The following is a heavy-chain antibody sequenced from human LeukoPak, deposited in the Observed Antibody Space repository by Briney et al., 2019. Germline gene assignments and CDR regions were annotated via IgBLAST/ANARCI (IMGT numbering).Heavy chain of an antibody. CDR1: GYSTSSAYY. J-gene: IGHJ4*02. CDR2: IYHTGST. D-gene: IGHD3-16*02. CDR3: ARDKDDYVWGTYRW. V-gene: IGHV4-38-2*01. Sequence: PSEPLPLTCAVSGYSTSSAYYWGWVRQAPGKGLEWIGSIYHTGSTDYNPSLKSRLTISVDMSKNQFSLNLRSVTAADTAVYYCARDKDDYVWGTYRWWGQGMLVTVSS.